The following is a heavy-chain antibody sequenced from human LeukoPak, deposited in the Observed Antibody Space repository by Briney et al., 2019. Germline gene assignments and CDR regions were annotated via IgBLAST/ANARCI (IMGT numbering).Heavy chain of an antibody. CDR3: ARALRWLQLSYFDY. V-gene: IGHV4-31*03. Sequence: PSETLSLTCPVSSGSISSGVYYWSWIRQHPGKGLEWIGYIYYSGSTYYNPSLKSRVTISVDIYKNQFSLKLSSVTGRDAAVFYCARALRWLQLSYFDYWGQGTLVTVSS. D-gene: IGHD5-24*01. CDR2: IYYSGST. J-gene: IGHJ4*02. CDR1: SGSISSGVYY.